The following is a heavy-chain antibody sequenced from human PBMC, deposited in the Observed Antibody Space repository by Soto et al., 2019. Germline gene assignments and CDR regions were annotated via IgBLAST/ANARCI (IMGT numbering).Heavy chain of an antibody. CDR1: GVSISSGGYY. D-gene: IGHD2-2*01. CDR2: IYYSGST. V-gene: IGHV4-31*03. CDR3: ARSGEYCSSTSCFKDWFDP. Sequence: QVQLQESGPGLVKPSQTLSLTCTVSGVSISSGGYYWSWIRQHPGKGLEWIGYIYYSGSTYYNPSLKSRVTISVETSKNQFSLKLSSVTAADTAVYYCARSGEYCSSTSCFKDWFDPWGQGTLVTVSS. J-gene: IGHJ5*02.